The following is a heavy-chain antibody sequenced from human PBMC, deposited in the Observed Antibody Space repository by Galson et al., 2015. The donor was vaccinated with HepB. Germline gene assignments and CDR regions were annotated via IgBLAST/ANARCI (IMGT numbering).Heavy chain of an antibody. CDR3: VRSGYALQGNFDY. D-gene: IGHD6-25*01. CDR2: INSDGSST. J-gene: IGHJ4*02. Sequence: LRLSCAASGFTFSSYWMHWVRQAPGKGLVWVSRINSDGSSTSYADSVKGRFTISRDNAKNTLYLQMNSLRAEDTAVYYCVRSGYALQGNFDYWGQGTLVTVSS. V-gene: IGHV3-74*01. CDR1: GFTFSSYW.